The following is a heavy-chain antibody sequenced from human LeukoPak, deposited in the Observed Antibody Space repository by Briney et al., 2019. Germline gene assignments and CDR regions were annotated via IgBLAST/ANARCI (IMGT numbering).Heavy chain of an antibody. D-gene: IGHD3-10*01. CDR2: MNPNSGNT. Sequence: ASVKVSCKASGYTFTSYDINWVRQATGQGLEWMGWMNPNSGNTGYAQKIQGRVTMTRNTSISTVYMELSSLRSEDTAVYYCARGRGITMVRGPKGWFDPWGQGTLVTVSS. J-gene: IGHJ5*02. V-gene: IGHV1-8*01. CDR3: ARGRGITMVRGPKGWFDP. CDR1: GYTFTSYD.